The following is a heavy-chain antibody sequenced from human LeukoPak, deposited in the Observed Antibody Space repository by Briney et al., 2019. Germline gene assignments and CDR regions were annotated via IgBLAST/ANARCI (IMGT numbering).Heavy chain of an antibody. V-gene: IGHV3-53*04. Sequence: GGSLRLSCAASGFTVSSNYMSWVRQAPGKGLEWVSVIYSGGGTYYADSVKGRFTISRHNSKNTLYLQMNSLRAEDTAVYYCARGNAYCGGDCPFDYWGQGTLVTVSS. CDR3: ARGNAYCGGDCPFDY. CDR1: GFTVSSNY. CDR2: IYSGGGT. D-gene: IGHD2-21*02. J-gene: IGHJ4*02.